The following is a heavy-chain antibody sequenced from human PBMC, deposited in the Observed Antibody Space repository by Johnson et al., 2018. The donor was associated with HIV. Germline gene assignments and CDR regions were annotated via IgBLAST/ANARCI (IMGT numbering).Heavy chain of an antibody. J-gene: IGHJ3*02. CDR3: ASSQGSGEGAFDI. V-gene: IGHV3-7*05. D-gene: IGHD2-21*01. Sequence: VQLVESGGGLVQPGGSLRLSCAASGFTFSISWMTWVRQAPGKGLEWVASIRQDGSEKYFVDSVKGRFTISRDNAKNSLYLHMNSLRVEDTAVYYCASSQGSGEGAFDIWGQGTMVTVSS. CDR2: IRQDGSEK. CDR1: GFTFSISW.